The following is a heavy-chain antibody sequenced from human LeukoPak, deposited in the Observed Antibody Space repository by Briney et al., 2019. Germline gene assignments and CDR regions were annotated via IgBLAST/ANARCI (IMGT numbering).Heavy chain of an antibody. CDR1: GGSISISSYY. J-gene: IGHJ4*02. Sequence: PSETLSLTCTVSGGSISISSYYWGWVRQPPGKGLEWIGSIYYSGSSYSNPSRKSRSTISVDTSKNQFSLKLSSVTAADTAVYYCARHFPPSSWGVRYWGQGTLVTVSS. V-gene: IGHV4-39*01. CDR2: IYYSGSS. CDR3: ARHFPPSSWGVRY. D-gene: IGHD6-13*01.